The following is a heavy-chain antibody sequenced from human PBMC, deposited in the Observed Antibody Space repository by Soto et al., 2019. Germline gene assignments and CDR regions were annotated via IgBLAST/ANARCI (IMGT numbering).Heavy chain of an antibody. J-gene: IGHJ4*02. Sequence: PGGSLRLSCAASGFTFSYYAMSWVRQAPGKGLEWVSGISGSGDSTYYADAVKGRFTISRDNSKNTLYLQMNSLRAEDSALYYCAKGSATQSSYYDYWGQGTLVTVSS. D-gene: IGHD1-26*01. V-gene: IGHV3-23*01. CDR3: AKGSATQSSYYDY. CDR2: ISGSGDST. CDR1: GFTFSYYA.